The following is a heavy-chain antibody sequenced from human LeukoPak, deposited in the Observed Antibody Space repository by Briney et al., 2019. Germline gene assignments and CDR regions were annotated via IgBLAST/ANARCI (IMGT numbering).Heavy chain of an antibody. V-gene: IGHV3-7*01. CDR2: IKQDGSEK. J-gene: IGHJ4*02. CDR1: GGSISSYY. Sequence: ETLSLTCTVSGGSISSYYWSWIRQPPGKGLEWVANIKQDGSEKYYVDSVKGRFTISRDNAKNSLYLQMNSLRAEDTAVYYCAREPTYYDFWSGYYPSRYFDYWGQGTLVTVSS. CDR3: AREPTYYDFWSGYYPSRYFDY. D-gene: IGHD3-3*01.